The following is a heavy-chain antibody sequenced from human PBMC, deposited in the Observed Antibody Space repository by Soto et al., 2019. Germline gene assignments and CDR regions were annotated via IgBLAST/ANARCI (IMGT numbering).Heavy chain of an antibody. J-gene: IGHJ6*02. D-gene: IGHD3-22*01. CDR3: ARVIARHYYDSRKVLSGMDV. Sequence: SVKVCCKASGFSFTGYYIHWLRQAPGQGLEWMGGIIPIFGTANYAQKFQGRVTITADESTSTAYMELSSLRSEDTAVYYCARVIARHYYDSRKVLSGMDVWGQGTTVTVSS. V-gene: IGHV1-69*01. CDR2: IIPIFGTA. CDR1: GFSFTGYY.